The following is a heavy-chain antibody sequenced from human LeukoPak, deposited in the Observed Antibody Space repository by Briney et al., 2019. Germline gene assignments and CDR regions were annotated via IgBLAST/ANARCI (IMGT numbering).Heavy chain of an antibody. CDR2: IYYSGST. V-gene: IGHV4-59*12. D-gene: IGHD3-22*01. Sequence: SETLSLTCTVSGVSISSYYWSWIRQPPGKGLEWIGSIYYSGSTYYNPSLKSRVTISVDTSKNQFSLKLSSVTAADTAVYYCARRNADKNDAFDIWGQGTIVTVSS. CDR1: GVSISSYY. J-gene: IGHJ3*02. CDR3: ARRNADKNDAFDI.